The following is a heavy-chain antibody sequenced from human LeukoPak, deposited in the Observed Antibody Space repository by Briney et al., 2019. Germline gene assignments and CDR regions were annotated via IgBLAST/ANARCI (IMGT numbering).Heavy chain of an antibody. D-gene: IGHD2-2*01. CDR2: ISSSSSYI. J-gene: IGHJ5*02. V-gene: IGHV3-21*01. CDR1: GFTFSSYS. Sequence: PGGSLRLSCAASGFTFSSYSMNWVRQAPGKGLEWVSSISSSSSYIYYADSVKGRFTISRDNAKNSLYLQMNSLRAEDTAVYYCARDREHCSSTSCYFGRFDPWGQGTLVTVSS. CDR3: ARDREHCSSTSCYFGRFDP.